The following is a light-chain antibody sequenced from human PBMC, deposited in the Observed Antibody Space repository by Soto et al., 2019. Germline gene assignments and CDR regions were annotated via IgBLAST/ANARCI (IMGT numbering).Light chain of an antibody. CDR3: QQYNSYSLT. V-gene: IGKV3-20*01. CDR1: QSVTNSF. CDR2: GAS. J-gene: IGKJ4*01. Sequence: EIVLTQSPGTLSLSPGERATLSCRASQSVTNSFLAWYQQKPGQAPRLLIYGASRRATGIPDRFTGSGSGTDFTLTISSLQPDDFATYYCQQYNSYSLTFGGGTKVDIK.